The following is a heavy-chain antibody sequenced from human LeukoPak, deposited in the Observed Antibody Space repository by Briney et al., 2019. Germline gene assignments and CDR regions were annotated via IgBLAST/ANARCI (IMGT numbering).Heavy chain of an antibody. J-gene: IGHJ4*02. Sequence: KPSETLSLTCTVSGGSISSSSYYWGWIRQPPGKGLEWIGSIYYSGSTYYNPSLKSRVTISVDTSKNQFSLKLSSVTAADTAVYYCAREMSSGVSPGRVDYWGQGTLVTVSS. CDR1: GGSISSSSYY. CDR3: AREMSSGVSPGRVDY. CDR2: IYYSGST. D-gene: IGHD1-26*01. V-gene: IGHV4-39*07.